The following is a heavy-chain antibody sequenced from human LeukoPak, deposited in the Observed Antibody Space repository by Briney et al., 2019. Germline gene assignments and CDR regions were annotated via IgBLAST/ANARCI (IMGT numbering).Heavy chain of an antibody. V-gene: IGHV3-23*01. CDR3: AKDWGYSYGETY. Sequence: PGGSLRLSCAASGFTFSSYAMSWVRQAPGKGLEWVSAISGSGGSTYYVDSVKGRFTISRDNSKNTLYLQMNSLRAEDTAVYYCAKDWGYSYGETYWGQGTLVTVSS. CDR2: ISGSGGST. D-gene: IGHD5-18*01. J-gene: IGHJ4*02. CDR1: GFTFSSYA.